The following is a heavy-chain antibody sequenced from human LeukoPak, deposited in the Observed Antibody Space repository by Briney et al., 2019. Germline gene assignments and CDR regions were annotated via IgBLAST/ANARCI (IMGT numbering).Heavy chain of an antibody. J-gene: IGHJ3*02. Sequence: SETLSLTCTVSGGSISSYYWSWIRQPPGKGLEWIGYIYYSGSTNCNPSLKSRVTISVDTSKNQFSLKLSSVTAADTAVYYCARVQLTHDAFDMWGQGTMVTVSS. CDR3: ARVQLTHDAFDM. D-gene: IGHD4-11*01. V-gene: IGHV4-59*01. CDR1: GGSISSYY. CDR2: IYYSGST.